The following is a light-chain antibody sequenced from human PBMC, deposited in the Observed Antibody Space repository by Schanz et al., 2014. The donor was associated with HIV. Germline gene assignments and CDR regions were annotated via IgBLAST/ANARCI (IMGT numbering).Light chain of an antibody. V-gene: IGLV2-8*01. J-gene: IGLJ2*01. CDR1: SSDVGGYNY. CDR2: EVS. Sequence: QSALTQPPSASGSPGQSVTISCTGTSSDVGGYNYVSWYQQHPGTAPKIMIYEVSKRPSGVPDRFSGSKSGNTASLTVSGLQAEDEADYYCCSYAGSYTLFGGGTKLTVL. CDR3: CSYAGSYTL.